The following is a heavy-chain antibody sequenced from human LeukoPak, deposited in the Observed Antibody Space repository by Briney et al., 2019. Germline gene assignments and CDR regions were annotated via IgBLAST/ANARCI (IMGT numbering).Heavy chain of an antibody. Sequence: GGSLRLSCAASGFTFSSYAMSWVRQAPGKGLEWVSGISWNSGSIGYADSVKGRFTISRDNAKNSLYLQMNSLRAEDTALYYCAKDSGYSSDWYFDLWGRGTLVTVSS. CDR3: AKDSGYSSDWYFDL. V-gene: IGHV3-9*01. D-gene: IGHD6-19*01. CDR2: ISWNSGSI. J-gene: IGHJ2*01. CDR1: GFTFSSYA.